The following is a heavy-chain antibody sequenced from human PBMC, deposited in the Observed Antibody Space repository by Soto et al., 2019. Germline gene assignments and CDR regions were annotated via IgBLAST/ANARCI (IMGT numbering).Heavy chain of an antibody. CDR1: GFTFSNYA. CDR2: ISGSGGST. V-gene: IGHV3-23*01. CDR3: AKARTTVTTGPYDF. D-gene: IGHD4-17*01. Sequence: HPGGSLRLSCAASGFTFSNYAMSWVRQAPGKGLEWVSAISGSGGSTFHTDSVEGRFTISRDNSRNTLHLQMNSLRAEDTAVYYCAKARTTVTTGPYDFWGQGTRVTVSS. J-gene: IGHJ4*02.